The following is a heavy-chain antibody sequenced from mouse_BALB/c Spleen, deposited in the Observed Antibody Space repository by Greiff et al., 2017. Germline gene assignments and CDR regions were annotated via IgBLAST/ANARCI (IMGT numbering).Heavy chain of an antibody. CDR3: AIRYDGVYYYAMDY. J-gene: IGHJ4*01. CDR2: IWGDGST. V-gene: IGHV2-6-7*01. CDR1: GFSLTGYG. Sequence: VQRVESGPGLVAPSQSLSITCTVSGFSLTGYGVNWVRQPPGKGLEWLGMIWGDGSTDYNSALKSRLSISKDNSKSQVFLKMNSLQTDDTARYYCAIRYDGVYYYAMDYWGQGTSVTVSS. D-gene: IGHD2-14*01.